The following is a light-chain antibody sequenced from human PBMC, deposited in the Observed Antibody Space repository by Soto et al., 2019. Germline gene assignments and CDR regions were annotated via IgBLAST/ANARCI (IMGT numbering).Light chain of an antibody. CDR3: QQYHSPPLT. CDR2: WAS. J-gene: IGKJ1*01. Sequence: DIVMTQSPDSLAVSLGERATINCKSSQSVLFASKNYLAWYQQKPGQAPRLLIYWASTRESGVPDRFSGIGSGTDFTLIISSLQAEDVAVYFCQQYHSPPLTFGQGTQVEIK. CDR1: QSVLFASKNY. V-gene: IGKV4-1*01.